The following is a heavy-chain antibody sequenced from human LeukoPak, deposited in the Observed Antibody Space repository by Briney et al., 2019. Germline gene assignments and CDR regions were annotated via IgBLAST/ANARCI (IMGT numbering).Heavy chain of an antibody. CDR2: IRGKTNSYAT. Sequence: GGSLGLSCAASGFTFSDSAMNWVRQASGKGLEWVGHIRGKTNSYATAYAESVRGRFTISRDDSKNTAHLQMNSLKTEDTAVYYCTGGSGWYSPDYWGQGTLVTVSS. CDR1: GFTFSDSA. CDR3: TGGSGWYSPDY. D-gene: IGHD6-19*01. J-gene: IGHJ4*02. V-gene: IGHV3-73*01.